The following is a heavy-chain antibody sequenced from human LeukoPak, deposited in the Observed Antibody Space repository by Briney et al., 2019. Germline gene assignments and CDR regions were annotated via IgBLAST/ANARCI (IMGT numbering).Heavy chain of an antibody. Sequence: GGSLRLSCAVSGFTFSNYWMNWVRQAPGKGLEWVANIKQDGSEKYYVDSVKGRFTISRDNAKNSLYLQMNYLRAEDTAVYYCARDKGDYDTSGSLFVFGGQGTLVTVSS. J-gene: IGHJ4*02. CDR3: ARDKGDYDTSGSLFVF. CDR1: GFTFSNYW. CDR2: IKQDGSEK. D-gene: IGHD3-22*01. V-gene: IGHV3-7*03.